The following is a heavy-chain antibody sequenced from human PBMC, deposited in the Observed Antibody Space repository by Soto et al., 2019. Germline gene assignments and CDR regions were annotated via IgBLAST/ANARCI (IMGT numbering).Heavy chain of an antibody. D-gene: IGHD3-10*01. CDR3: ARDLFLMVGGAPPPLY. CDR2: IWYDGSNK. CDR1: GFTFSSYG. V-gene: IGHV3-33*01. Sequence: GGSLRLSCAASGFTFSSYGMHWVRQAPGKGLEWVAVIWYDGSNKYYADSVKGRFTISRDNSKNMLYLQMNSLRAEDTAVYYRARDLFLMVGGAPPPLYGGRGTRVPVSS. J-gene: IGHJ4*02.